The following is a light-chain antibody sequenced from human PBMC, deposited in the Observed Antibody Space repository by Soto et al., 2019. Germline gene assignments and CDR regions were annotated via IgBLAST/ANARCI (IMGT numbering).Light chain of an antibody. CDR3: QQYHTSSIT. CDR1: QTISSW. CDR2: KAS. V-gene: IGKV1-5*03. J-gene: IGKJ5*01. Sequence: DIHMTHSPPTQSGSVGDRVTLTCRASQTISSWLAWYQQKPGKAPKLLIYKASTLKSGVPSRLSGSGSGTEFTLSIDSLQPDDFASYYCQQYHTSSITFGQGTRLVI.